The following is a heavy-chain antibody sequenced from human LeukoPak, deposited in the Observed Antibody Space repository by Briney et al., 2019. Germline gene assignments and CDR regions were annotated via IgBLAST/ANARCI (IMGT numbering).Heavy chain of an antibody. V-gene: IGHV3-72*01. J-gene: IGHJ4*02. D-gene: IGHD6-13*01. CDR1: GFTFSDHY. CDR2: TRNKANSYTT. Sequence: GGSLRLSCAASGFTFSDHYMDWVRQSPGEGLEWVGRTRNKANSYTTEYAASVKGRFTISRDDSKNSLYLQMNSLKTEDTAVYYCASNLIYSSSWYSELGYWGQGTLVTVSS. CDR3: ASNLIYSSSWYSELGY.